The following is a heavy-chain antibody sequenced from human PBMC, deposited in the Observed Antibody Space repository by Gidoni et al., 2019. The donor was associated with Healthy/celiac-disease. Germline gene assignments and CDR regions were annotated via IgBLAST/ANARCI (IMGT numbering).Heavy chain of an antibody. CDR2: ISSSSSYI. Sequence: CAASGFTFSSYSMNWVRQAPGKGLEWVSSISSSSSYIYYADSVKGRFTISRDNAKNSLYLQMNSLRAEDTAVYYCARDQGILTGYYEAWGQGTLVTVSS. D-gene: IGHD3-9*01. CDR1: GFTFSSYS. V-gene: IGHV3-21*01. CDR3: ARDQGILTGYYEA. J-gene: IGHJ5*02.